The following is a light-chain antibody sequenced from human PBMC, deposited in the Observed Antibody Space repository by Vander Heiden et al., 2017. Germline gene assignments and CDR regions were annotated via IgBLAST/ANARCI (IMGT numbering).Light chain of an antibody. CDR3: QSADSSCTYMV. CDR2: KYI. J-gene: IGLJ3*02. CDR1: ALPKHS. Sequence: YELTQTTSVTASTGQTARMTWAGEALPKHSACWYQQKPDQATVLVVSKYIVRPSGLPELCSGSCSGTAVTLTVSGVHAEDEADYYCQSADSSCTYMVFGGGTKLTVL. V-gene: IGLV3-25*03.